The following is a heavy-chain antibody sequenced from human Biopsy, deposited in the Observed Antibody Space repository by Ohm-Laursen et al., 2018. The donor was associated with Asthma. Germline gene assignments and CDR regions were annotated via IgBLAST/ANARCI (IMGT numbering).Heavy chain of an antibody. CDR1: SGSGGYMRSGNFY. Sequence: SDTLSLTCSLSSGSGGYMRSGNFYWSWIRQPPGKGLESIGHVYYSGSTNYNPSLKSRVTISIDASKNQFSLKLTSVTAADTAVYYCARGVDRVTGLLDHFDSWGQGTLVTVSS. D-gene: IGHD2-21*02. V-gene: IGHV4-61*01. J-gene: IGHJ4*02. CDR3: ARGVDRVTGLLDHFDS. CDR2: VYYSGST.